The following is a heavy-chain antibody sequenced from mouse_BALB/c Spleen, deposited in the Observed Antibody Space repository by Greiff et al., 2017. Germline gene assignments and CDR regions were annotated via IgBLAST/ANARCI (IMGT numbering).Heavy chain of an antibody. D-gene: IGHD2-1*01. CDR3: ARGNYYGNYYAMDY. V-gene: IGHV1S135*01. CDR2: IDPYNGGT. CDR1: GYSFTGYN. J-gene: IGHJ4*01. Sequence: VQLKESGPELGKPGASVKISCKASGYSFTGYNMYWVKQSHRKSLEWIGYIDPYNGGTSYNQKSKGKATLTVDKSSSTAYMHLNSLTSEDSAIYYCARGNYYGNYYAMDYWGQGTSVTVSS.